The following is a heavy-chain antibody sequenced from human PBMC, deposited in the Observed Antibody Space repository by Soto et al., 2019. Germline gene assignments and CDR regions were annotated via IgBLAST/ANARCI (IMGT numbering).Heavy chain of an antibody. CDR3: AKSPTYYYDSSGHDY. CDR2: ISGSGGST. J-gene: IGHJ4*02. Sequence: GGSLRLSCAASGFTFRSYAMSWVRQAPGKGLEWVSAISGSGGSTYYADSVKGRFTISRDNSKNTLYLQMNSLRAEDTAAYYYAKSPTYYYDSSGHDYWGQGALVTVSS. V-gene: IGHV3-23*01. D-gene: IGHD3-22*01. CDR1: GFTFRSYA.